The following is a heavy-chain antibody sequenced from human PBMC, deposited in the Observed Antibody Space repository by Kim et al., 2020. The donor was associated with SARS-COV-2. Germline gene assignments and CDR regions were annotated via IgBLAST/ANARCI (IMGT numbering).Heavy chain of an antibody. CDR2: IYSRGST. CDR3: ARRRVPVAGTSYFDY. D-gene: IGHD6-19*01. V-gene: IGHV4-59*08. Sequence: SETLSLTCTVSGGSISSYYWSWIRQPPGKGPEWIAYIYSRGSTNYNPSLKSRVTISVDTSKNQFSLILSSVTATDTAVYYCARRRVPVAGTSYFDYWGQGTLVTVSS. J-gene: IGHJ4*02. CDR1: GGSISSYY.